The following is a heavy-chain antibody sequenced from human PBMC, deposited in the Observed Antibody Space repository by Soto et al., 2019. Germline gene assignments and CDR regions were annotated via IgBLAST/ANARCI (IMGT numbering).Heavy chain of an antibody. CDR2: VNQDASEI. CDR3: VRAVGGRSAF. J-gene: IGHJ4*02. Sequence: EVQLVESGGGLVQPGGSLTLSCTASGFTYSDHWMSWVRQAPWKGLEWVANVNQDASEIYYVDSVKGRFTISRDNARSSLLLQMNSLRVEETAVYYCVRAVGGRSAFWGQGTLVTVSS. CDR1: GFTYSDHW. D-gene: IGHD3-16*01. V-gene: IGHV3-7*04.